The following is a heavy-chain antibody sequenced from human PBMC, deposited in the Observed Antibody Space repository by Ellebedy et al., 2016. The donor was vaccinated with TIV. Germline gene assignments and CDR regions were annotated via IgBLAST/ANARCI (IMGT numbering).Heavy chain of an antibody. Sequence: GESLKISCVASGFIFSNYNMNWVRQAPGKGLEWVSYISSSGTTTFYANSVKGRFTISRDSATNSLYLQMNSLRDEDTAVYYCTREGSGFDPWGQGALVTVSS. CDR3: TREGSGFDP. CDR2: ISSSGTTT. V-gene: IGHV3-48*02. CDR1: GFIFSNYN. J-gene: IGHJ5*02.